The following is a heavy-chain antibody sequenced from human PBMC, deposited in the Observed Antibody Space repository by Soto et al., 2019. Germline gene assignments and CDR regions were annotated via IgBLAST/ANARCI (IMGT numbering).Heavy chain of an antibody. J-gene: IGHJ5*02. CDR2: IYWNDEK. D-gene: IGHD3-10*01. Sequence: QITLKESGPTLVKPTQTLTLTCSFSGFSRTTGGGVGWIRQPPGKALEWLAIIYWNDEKLYNPSLKTRLTITKDTSKNQVVLTVTDMDPVDTATYYCAHRVNMARGPYNYFGPWGQGTLVTVSS. V-gene: IGHV2-5*01. CDR1: GFSRTTGGG. CDR3: AHRVNMARGPYNYFGP.